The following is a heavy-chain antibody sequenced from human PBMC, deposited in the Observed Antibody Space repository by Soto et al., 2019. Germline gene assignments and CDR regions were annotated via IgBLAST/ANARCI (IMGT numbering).Heavy chain of an antibody. CDR1: GFTVSSNY. Sequence: EVQVVESGGGLAQPGGSLRLSCAASGFTVSSNYMSWVRQAPGKGLEWLSVMYSGGSTYYADSVKGRFTISRDNSKNTLYLQMNSLRVEDTAVYYCARDRWFDPWGQGTLVTGFS. CDR3: ARDRWFDP. CDR2: MYSGGST. J-gene: IGHJ5*02. V-gene: IGHV3-66*01.